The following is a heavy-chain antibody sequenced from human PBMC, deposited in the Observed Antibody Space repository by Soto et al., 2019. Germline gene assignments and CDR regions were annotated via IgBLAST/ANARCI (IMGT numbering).Heavy chain of an antibody. CDR1: GFNFRNYA. CDR2: IGGSGRNT. D-gene: IGHD3-22*01. Sequence: GGSLRLSCEASGFNFRNYAMSWVRQAPGEGLEWVSGIGGSGRNTYYADSVKGRFTISRDNSKNTVYLQMNSLRAEDTAVYYCAKESYSEDYDSTGYHQFFDSWGLGSLVTVSS. CDR3: AKESYSEDYDSTGYHQFFDS. V-gene: IGHV3-23*01. J-gene: IGHJ4*02.